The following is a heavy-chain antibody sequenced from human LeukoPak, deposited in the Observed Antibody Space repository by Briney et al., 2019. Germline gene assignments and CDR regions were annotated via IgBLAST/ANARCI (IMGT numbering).Heavy chain of an antibody. CDR3: ARVRAAAGTRGGYNWFDP. CDR2: IYRSGST. CDR1: SHSISSSNW. J-gene: IGHJ5*02. V-gene: IGHV4-4*02. D-gene: IGHD6-13*01. Sequence: SVTLSLTCAVCSHSISSSNWLSSVRQPPGKWLEGIGEIYRSGSTNYNPSLKSRVTISVDKSMNQFSLKLSSVTAADTAVYYCARVRAAAGTRGGYNWFDPWGQGTLVTVSS.